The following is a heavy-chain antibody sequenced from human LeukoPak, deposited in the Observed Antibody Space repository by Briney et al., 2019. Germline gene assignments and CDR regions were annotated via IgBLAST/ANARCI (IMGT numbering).Heavy chain of an antibody. CDR1: GFTFSSYA. CDR3: AKLAGSGSYSGAKRCYFEY. CDR2: IGASGVST. J-gene: IGHJ4*02. V-gene: IGHV3-23*01. D-gene: IGHD3-10*01. Sequence: PAGGSLRLSCAASGFTFSSYAMSWVRQAPGKGLEWVSGIGASGVSTYYADSVKGRFIISRDNSKNTLYLQMNSLRAEDTAVYYCAKLAGSGSYSGAKRCYFEYWGQGTLVTASS.